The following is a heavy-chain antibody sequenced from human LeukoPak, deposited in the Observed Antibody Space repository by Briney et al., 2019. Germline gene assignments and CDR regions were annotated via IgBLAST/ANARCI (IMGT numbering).Heavy chain of an antibody. CDR3: ARAEDGYNWNDGYAFDI. Sequence: SETLSLTCTVSGGSISSSNWWSWVRQPPGKGLEWIGEIHHSGSTNYNPSLKSRVTISEDKPKNQFSLKLSSVTAADTAVYYCARAEDGYNWNDGYAFDIWGQGTMVTVSS. CDR1: GGSISSSNW. V-gene: IGHV4-4*02. CDR2: IHHSGST. D-gene: IGHD1-1*01. J-gene: IGHJ3*02.